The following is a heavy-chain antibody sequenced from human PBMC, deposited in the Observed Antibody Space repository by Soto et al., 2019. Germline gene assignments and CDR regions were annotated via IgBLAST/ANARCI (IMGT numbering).Heavy chain of an antibody. D-gene: IGHD3-10*01. CDR1: GGSISSYY. CDR3: ARVPRGRVTMVRGAPGWYFDY. J-gene: IGHJ4*02. Sequence: SETLSLTCTVSGGSISSYYWSWIRQPPGKGLEWIGYIYYSGSTNYNPSLKSRVTISVDTSKNQFSLKLSSVTAADTAVYYCARVPRGRVTMVRGAPGWYFDYWGQGTLVTVSS. V-gene: IGHV4-59*01. CDR2: IYYSGST.